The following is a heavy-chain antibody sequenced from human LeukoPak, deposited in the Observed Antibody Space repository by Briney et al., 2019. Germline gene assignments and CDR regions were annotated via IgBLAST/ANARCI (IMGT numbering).Heavy chain of an antibody. D-gene: IGHD3-10*01. J-gene: IGHJ1*01. Sequence: SETLSLTCAVYGGSFSGYYWSWIRQPPGKGLEWIGEINHSGSTNYNRSLKSRVTISVDTSKNQFSLKLRAVTAADTAVYYCASTDYYGSGSYRRWGQGTLVTVSS. V-gene: IGHV4-34*01. CDR1: GGSFSGYY. CDR2: INHSGST. CDR3: ASTDYYGSGSYRR.